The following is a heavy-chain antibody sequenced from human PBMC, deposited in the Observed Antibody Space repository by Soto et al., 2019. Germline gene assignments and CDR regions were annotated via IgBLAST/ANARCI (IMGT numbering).Heavy chain of an antibody. V-gene: IGHV3-21*01. CDR2: ISSSSSYI. CDR1: GFTFRSYS. J-gene: IGHJ3*02. Sequence: PGGSLRLSCAASGFTFRSYSLNWVRQAPGKGLEWVSSISSSSSYIYYADSVKGRFTISRDNAKNSLYLQMNSLRAEDTAVYYCARDATGAFDIWGQGTMVTVSS. CDR3: ARDATGAFDI.